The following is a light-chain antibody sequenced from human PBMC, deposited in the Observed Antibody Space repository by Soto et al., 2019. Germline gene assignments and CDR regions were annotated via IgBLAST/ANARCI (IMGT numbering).Light chain of an antibody. CDR3: DQTDSWT. J-gene: IGKJ1*01. CDR2: GAS. CDR1: QSCNSIY. Sequence: EIVLTQSPGTLSLSPGERATLSCRASQSCNSIYLAWYQQKRGPAPRLLICGASSRATGTPEGLGGRGSGTDFTLTICRLETVHFAVYYCDQTDSWTFGQGPRVE. V-gene: IGKV3-20*01.